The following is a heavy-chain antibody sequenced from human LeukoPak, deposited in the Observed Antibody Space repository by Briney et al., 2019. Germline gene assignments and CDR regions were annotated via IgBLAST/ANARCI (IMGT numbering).Heavy chain of an antibody. CDR3: ARVPIPEVLWFGEEQGGYYYYYMDV. Sequence: ASVKVSCKASGYTFTSYGISWVRQAPGQGLEWMGWISGYNGKTNYAQKLQGRVTMTTDTSTSTAYMELRSLRSDDTAMYYCARVPIPEVLWFGEEQGGYYYYYMDVWGKGTTVIISS. J-gene: IGHJ6*03. D-gene: IGHD3-10*01. CDR1: GYTFTSYG. CDR2: ISGYNGKT. V-gene: IGHV1-18*01.